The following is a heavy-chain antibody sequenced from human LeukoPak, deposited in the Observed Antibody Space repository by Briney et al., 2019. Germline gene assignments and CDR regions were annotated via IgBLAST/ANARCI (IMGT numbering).Heavy chain of an antibody. D-gene: IGHD3-10*01. CDR3: ARVGDDPPPHAFDI. Sequence: SETLSLTCTVSGGSISIYYWSWIRQPAGKGLEWIGRIYTSGSTNYNPSLKSRVTMSVDTSKNQFSLKLSSVTAADTAVYYCARVGDDPPPHAFDIWGQGTMVTVSS. CDR1: GGSISIYY. V-gene: IGHV4-4*07. CDR2: IYTSGST. J-gene: IGHJ3*02.